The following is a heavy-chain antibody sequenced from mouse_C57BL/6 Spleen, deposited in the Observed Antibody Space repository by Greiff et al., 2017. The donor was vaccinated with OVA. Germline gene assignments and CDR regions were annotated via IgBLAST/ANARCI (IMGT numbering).Heavy chain of an antibody. V-gene: IGHV5-17*01. D-gene: IGHD2-12*01. CDR2: ISSGSSTI. CDR3: ARPYDGAMDY. Sequence: EVHLVESGGGLVKPGGSLKLSCAASGFTFSDYGMHWVRQAPEKGLEWVAYISSGSSTIYYADTVKGRFTISRDNAKNTLFLQMTSLRSEDTAMYYCARPYDGAMDYWGQGTSVTVSS. CDR1: GFTFSDYG. J-gene: IGHJ4*01.